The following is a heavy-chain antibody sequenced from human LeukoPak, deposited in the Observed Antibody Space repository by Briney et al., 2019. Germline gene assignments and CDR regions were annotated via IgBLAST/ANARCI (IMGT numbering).Heavy chain of an antibody. CDR2: ISPSNGNT. CDR3: ARDSSGWYNPHLDY. V-gene: IGHV1-18*01. D-gene: IGHD6-19*01. J-gene: IGHJ4*02. Sequence: ASVKVSCKASGYTFSNYAISWVRQAPGQGLEWMGWISPSNGNTNYAQKLQDRVTLTTDTSTNTAYMELRSLRSDDTAVFYCARDSSGWYNPHLDYWGQGTLVTVSS. CDR1: GYTFSNYA.